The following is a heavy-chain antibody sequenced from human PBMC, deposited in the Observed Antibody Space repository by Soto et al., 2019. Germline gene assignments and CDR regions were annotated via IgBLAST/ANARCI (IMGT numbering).Heavy chain of an antibody. J-gene: IGHJ3*01. CDR2: IFASGKT. Sequence: EVQLVESGGGLIQPGGSLRLSCTASGFTVSTNYMAWVRRAAGKGLEWVSVIFASGKTYYADAVKGRFTVSRDNSQNTLFLPMSRLTVADTAVYYCAGESPGFYGMSFDLWGQGTVVTVSS. CDR1: GFTVSTNY. D-gene: IGHD3-22*01. CDR3: AGESPGFYGMSFDL. V-gene: IGHV3-53*01.